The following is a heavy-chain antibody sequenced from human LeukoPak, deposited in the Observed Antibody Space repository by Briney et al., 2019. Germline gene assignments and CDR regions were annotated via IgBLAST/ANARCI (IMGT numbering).Heavy chain of an antibody. J-gene: IGHJ6*04. Sequence: SVKVSCEASGGSFSSYAISWVRAAPRGGLEWVGGIIPIFGAANSAQKLEGSVTITADESTITAYMELSSLRSDDTAVYYWARDPGVRGVTASYYYYYGMDVWGKGATVTVSS. CDR1: GGSFSSYA. V-gene: IGHV1-69*01. CDR3: ARDPGVRGVTASYYYYYGMDV. CDR2: IIPIFGAA. D-gene: IGHD3-10*01.